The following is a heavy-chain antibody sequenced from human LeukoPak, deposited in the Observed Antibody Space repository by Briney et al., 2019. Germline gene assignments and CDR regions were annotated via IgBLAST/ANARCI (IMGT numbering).Heavy chain of an antibody. CDR2: ISADNGNT. J-gene: IGHJ5*02. D-gene: IGHD2-2*02. CDR1: GYTFTSYG. V-gene: IGHV1-18*01. Sequence: GASVKVSCKASGYTFTSYGISWVRQAPGQGLEWMGWISADNGNTNYAQKLQGRVTMTTDTSTSTAYMELRSLRSDDTAVYYCARGVPAALRLARWFDPWGQGTLVTVSS. CDR3: ARGVPAALRLARWFDP.